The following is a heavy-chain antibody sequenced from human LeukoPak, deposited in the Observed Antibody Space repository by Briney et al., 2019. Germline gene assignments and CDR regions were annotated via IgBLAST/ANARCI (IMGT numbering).Heavy chain of an antibody. V-gene: IGHV4-4*09. CDR2: VYTSGST. D-gene: IGHD3-3*01. Sequence: PSETLSLTCTVSGGSISSYYWSWIRQPPGKGLEWIGYVYTSGSTNYNPPLKSRVTISVDTSKNQFSLKLSSVTAADTAVYYCARADFWSGYYDYYYYYMDVWGKGTTVTVSS. CDR1: GGSISSYY. J-gene: IGHJ6*03. CDR3: ARADFWSGYYDYYYYYMDV.